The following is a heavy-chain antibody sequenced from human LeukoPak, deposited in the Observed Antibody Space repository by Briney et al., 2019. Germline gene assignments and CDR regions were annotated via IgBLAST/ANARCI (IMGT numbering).Heavy chain of an antibody. CDR3: ARDLGFDAFDI. CDR1: GFTFSSYS. D-gene: IGHD7-27*01. V-gene: IGHV3-21*01. J-gene: IGHJ3*02. Sequence: GGSLRLSCAASGFTFSSYSMNWVRQAPGKGLEWVSSISSSSSYIYYADSVKGRFTISRDNAKNSLYLQMNSLRAEDTAVYYCARDLGFDAFDIWGQGTMVTVSS. CDR2: ISSSSSYI.